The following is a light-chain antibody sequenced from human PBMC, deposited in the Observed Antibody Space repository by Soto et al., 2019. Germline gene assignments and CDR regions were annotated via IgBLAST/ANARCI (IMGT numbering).Light chain of an antibody. CDR2: NAS. CDR3: QQYYSYPYT. J-gene: IGKJ2*01. CDR1: QSISSW. V-gene: IGKV1-5*01. Sequence: DIQMTQSPSTLSASVGDRVTITCRASQSISSWLAWYQQKPGKAPKLLIYNASILESGVPSRFSSSGSGTEFTLTISSLQHDDFAPNYCQQYYSYPYTFGQGTKLEIK.